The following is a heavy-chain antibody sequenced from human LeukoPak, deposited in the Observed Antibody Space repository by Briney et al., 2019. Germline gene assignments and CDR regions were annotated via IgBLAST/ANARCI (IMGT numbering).Heavy chain of an antibody. CDR2: IKDDGSEK. D-gene: IGHD5-24*01. V-gene: IGHV3-7*05. Sequence: PGGSLRLSCAASGFTFSRCWMNWFRQAPGKGLEWVASIKDDGSEKYYVDSAKGRFTISRDNAKNSLYLQMNSLRAEDTAVYFCARDHGWLQFDYWGQGTLVTVSS. J-gene: IGHJ4*02. CDR3: ARDHGWLQFDY. CDR1: GFTFSRCW.